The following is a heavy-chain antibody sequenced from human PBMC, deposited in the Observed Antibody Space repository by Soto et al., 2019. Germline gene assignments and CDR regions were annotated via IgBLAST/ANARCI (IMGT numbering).Heavy chain of an antibody. V-gene: IGHV4-30-4*01. CDR2: IYYSGST. CDR1: GGSISSGDYY. Sequence: QVQLQESGPGLVKPSQTLSLTCTVSGGSISSGDYYWSWIRQPPGKGLEWIGYIYYSGSTYYNPSLKRRVTISVDTSKNQFSLKLSSVTAADTAVYYCARDPEYYYDSSGYNVADAFDIWGQGTMVTVSS. D-gene: IGHD3-22*01. J-gene: IGHJ3*02. CDR3: ARDPEYYYDSSGYNVADAFDI.